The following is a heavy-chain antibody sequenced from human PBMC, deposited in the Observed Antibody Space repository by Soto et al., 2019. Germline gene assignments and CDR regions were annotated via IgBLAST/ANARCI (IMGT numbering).Heavy chain of an antibody. J-gene: IGHJ6*02. CDR2: IIPIFGTA. CDR3: AREIPLDYYDSSGEGGMDV. D-gene: IGHD3-22*01. CDR1: GGTFSSYA. Sequence: ASVKVSCKASGGTFSSYAISWVRQAPGQGLEWMGGIIPIFGTANYAQKFQGRVTITADESTSAAYMELSSLRSEDTAVYYCAREIPLDYYDSSGEGGMDVWGQGTTVTVSS. V-gene: IGHV1-69*13.